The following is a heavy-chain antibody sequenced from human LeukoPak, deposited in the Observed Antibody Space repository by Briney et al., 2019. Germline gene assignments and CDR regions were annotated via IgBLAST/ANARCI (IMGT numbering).Heavy chain of an antibody. D-gene: IGHD3-10*01. CDR1: VYTFTTYY. CDR3: AKNYFGSGSYSPHVY. Sequence: GPSVKLSCKACVYTFTTYYINWVPHATGQGLECMVWMNPHSNLTGYAQRFQGRVTITWDTSISTAYMELSSLQSEDTAVYYCAKNYFGSGSYSPHVYWGQGTLVTVSS. CDR2: MNPHSNLT. V-gene: IGHV1-8*03. J-gene: IGHJ4*02.